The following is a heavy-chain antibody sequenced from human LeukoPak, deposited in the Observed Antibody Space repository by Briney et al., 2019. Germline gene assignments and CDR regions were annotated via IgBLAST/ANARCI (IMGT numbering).Heavy chain of an antibody. J-gene: IGHJ6*03. CDR1: GGSISSYY. CDR2: IYYSGST. V-gene: IGHV4-59*01. D-gene: IGHD3-22*01. Sequence: SETLSLTCTVSGGSISSYYWSWIRQPPGKGLGWIGYIYYSGSTNYNPSLKSRVTISVDTSKNQFSLKLNSVTAADTAVYYCARSPEGRYYYDSSGYSYYYYYMDVWGKGPTATISS. CDR3: ARSPEGRYYYDSSGYSYYYYYMDV.